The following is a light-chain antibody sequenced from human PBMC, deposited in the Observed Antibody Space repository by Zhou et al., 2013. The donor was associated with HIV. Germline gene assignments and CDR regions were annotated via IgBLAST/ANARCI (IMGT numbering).Light chain of an antibody. V-gene: IGKV1-39*01. Sequence: DIQMTQSPSSLSASVGDRVTVTCRASQSIINYLNWYQQKPWKAPKLLIYAASSLQSGVPSRFSGSGSGTDFTLTISSLQPEDFATYYCQQYNSYSRTFGQGTKVEIK. CDR2: AAS. CDR3: QQYNSYSRT. J-gene: IGKJ1*01. CDR1: QSIINY.